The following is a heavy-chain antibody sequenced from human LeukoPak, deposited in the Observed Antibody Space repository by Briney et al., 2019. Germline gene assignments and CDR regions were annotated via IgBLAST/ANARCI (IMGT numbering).Heavy chain of an antibody. V-gene: IGHV3-23*01. CDR3: AKSESTSHTDH. Sequence: AESLRLSCEASGFIFSNYVMRWVRQAPGKGLEWVSSISVSGGSTYYADSVKGRFTMSRDNSKNTLYLQMNSLRAEDTAVHYCAKSESTSHTDHWGQGTLVTVSS. CDR1: GFIFSNYV. J-gene: IGHJ4*02. D-gene: IGHD2-2*01. CDR2: ISVSGGST.